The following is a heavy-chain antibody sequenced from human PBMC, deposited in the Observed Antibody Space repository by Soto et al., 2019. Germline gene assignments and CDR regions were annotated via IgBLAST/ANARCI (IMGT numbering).Heavy chain of an antibody. Sequence: SETLSLTCTVSGGSISSYYWSWIRQPPGKGLEWIGYIYYSGSTNYNPSLKSRVTISVDTSKNQFSLKLSSVTAADTAVYYCASRPRYRGHIPSFCGRGTLVTGSS. CDR2: IYYSGST. CDR1: GGSISSYY. CDR3: ASRPRYRGHIPSF. D-gene: IGHD1-26*01. V-gene: IGHV4-59*08. J-gene: IGHJ4*01.